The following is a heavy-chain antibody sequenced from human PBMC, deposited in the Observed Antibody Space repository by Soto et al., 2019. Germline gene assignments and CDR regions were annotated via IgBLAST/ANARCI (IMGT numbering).Heavy chain of an antibody. V-gene: IGHV4-34*01. J-gene: IGHJ3*02. D-gene: IGHD2-15*01. CDR2: INHSGST. CDR1: GGSFSGYY. Sequence: PSETLSLTCAVYGGSFSGYYWSWIRQPPGKGLEWIGEINHSGSTNYNPSLKSRVTISVDTSKNQFSLKLSSVTAADTAVYYCARLGPRGYCSGGSCARAAFDIWGQGTMVTVSS. CDR3: ARLGPRGYCSGGSCARAAFDI.